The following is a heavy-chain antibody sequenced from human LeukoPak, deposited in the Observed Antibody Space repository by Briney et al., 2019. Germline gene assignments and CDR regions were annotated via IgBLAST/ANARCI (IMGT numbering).Heavy chain of an antibody. CDR1: VYTFTSYY. D-gene: IGHD3-3*01. J-gene: IGHJ4*02. V-gene: IGHV1-46*01. CDR2: INPSGGST. Sequence: ASVKVSCKASVYTFTSYYLHWVRQAPGQGLEGMGIINPSGGSTSYAQKFQGRGTMTRDMSTSTVYMELSRLRSEDTAVYYCARNYDFWSGYYGYWGQGTLVTVSS. CDR3: ARNYDFWSGYYGY.